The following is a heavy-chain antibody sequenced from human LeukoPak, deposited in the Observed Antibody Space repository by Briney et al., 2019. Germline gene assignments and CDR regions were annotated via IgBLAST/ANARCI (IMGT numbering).Heavy chain of an antibody. CDR2: ISSSSSTI. D-gene: IGHD7-27*01. V-gene: IGHV3-48*04. CDR1: GFTFSSYS. Sequence: GGSLRLSCAASGFTFSSYSMNWVRQAPGKGLEWVSYISSSSSTIYYADSVKGRFTISRDNAKNSLSLQMNSLRPEDTAVYYCAREEPTGGFDFWGQGTLVTVSS. CDR3: AREEPTGGFDF. J-gene: IGHJ4*02.